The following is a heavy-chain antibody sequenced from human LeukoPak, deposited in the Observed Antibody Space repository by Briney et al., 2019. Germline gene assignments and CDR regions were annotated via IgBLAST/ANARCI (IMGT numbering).Heavy chain of an antibody. J-gene: IGHJ6*03. CDR3: ARDRVVVPAASYYYYMDV. CDR2: IYYSGST. Sequence: SETLSLTCTVSVGSISSSSYYWGWIRQPPGKGLEWIGSIYYSGSTYYNPSLKSRVTISVDTSKNQISLKLSSVTAADTAVYYCARDRVVVPAASYYYYMDVWGKGTTVTVSS. CDR1: VGSISSSSYY. D-gene: IGHD2-2*01. V-gene: IGHV4-39*02.